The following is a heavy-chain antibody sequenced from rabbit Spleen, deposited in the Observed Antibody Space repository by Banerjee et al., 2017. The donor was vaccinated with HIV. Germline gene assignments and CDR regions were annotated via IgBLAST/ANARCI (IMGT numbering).Heavy chain of an antibody. CDR2: MDTGSSGFT. V-gene: IGHV1S40*01. J-gene: IGHJ6*01. D-gene: IGHD1-1*01. Sequence: QQLVESGGGLVKPGASLTLTCKASGFDFSRGYDMCWVRQAPGKGLEWIGCMDTGSSGFTYFATWAKGRFTCSKTSSTTVTLQMTRLTAADTATYFCARDTSSSFSSYGMDLWGPGTLVTVS. CDR3: ARDTSSSFSSYGMDL. CDR1: GFDFSRGYD.